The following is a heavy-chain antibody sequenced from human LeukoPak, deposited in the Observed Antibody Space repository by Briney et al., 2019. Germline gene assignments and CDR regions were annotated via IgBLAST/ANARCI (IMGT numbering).Heavy chain of an antibody. D-gene: IGHD1-26*01. V-gene: IGHV1-69*06. CDR3: ARDLEVGGVGAPGYYYYMDV. Sequence: SVKVSCKASGGTFSSYAISWVRQAPGQGLEWMGGIIPIFGTANYAQKFQGRVTITADKSTSTAYMGLSSLRSEDTAVYYCARDLEVGGVGAPGYYYYMDVWGKGTTVTVSS. J-gene: IGHJ6*03. CDR1: GGTFSSYA. CDR2: IIPIFGTA.